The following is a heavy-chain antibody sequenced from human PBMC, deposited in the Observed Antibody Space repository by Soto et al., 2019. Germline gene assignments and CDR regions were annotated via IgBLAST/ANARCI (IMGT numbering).Heavy chain of an antibody. CDR2: IWYDGSNK. Sequence: QVQLVESGGGVVQPGRSLRLSCAASGFTFSSYGMHWVRQAPGKGLEWVAGIWYDGSNKYYADSVKGRFTISRDNSKNTLYLQMNSLRAEDTDVYYCARGVYSSSSLDYWGQGTLVTVSS. J-gene: IGHJ4*02. V-gene: IGHV3-33*01. CDR3: ARGVYSSSSLDY. D-gene: IGHD6-6*01. CDR1: GFTFSSYG.